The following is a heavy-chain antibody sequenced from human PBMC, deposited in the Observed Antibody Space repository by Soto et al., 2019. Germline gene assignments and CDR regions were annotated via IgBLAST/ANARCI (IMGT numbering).Heavy chain of an antibody. Sequence: LRLSCAASGFTFSSYSMNWVRQAPGKGLEWVSSISSSSSYIYYADSVKGRFTISRDNAKNSLYLQMNSLRAEDTAVYYCAREVERIVVVPAAMTAFDIWGQGTMVTVSS. CDR2: ISSSSSYI. CDR1: GFTFSSYS. D-gene: IGHD2-2*01. CDR3: AREVERIVVVPAAMTAFDI. V-gene: IGHV3-21*01. J-gene: IGHJ3*02.